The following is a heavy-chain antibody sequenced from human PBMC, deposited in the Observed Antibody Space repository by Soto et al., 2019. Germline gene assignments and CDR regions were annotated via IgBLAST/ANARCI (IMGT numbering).Heavy chain of an antibody. CDR1: GGSISSGDYY. CDR2: IHHRGNT. V-gene: IGHV4-31*03. J-gene: IGHJ3*01. Sequence: QVQLQQSGPGLVKPSQTLSLTCTVSGGSISSGDYYWNWIRQHPEKGLEWIGSIHHRGNTYYSPSIESRISISIDASKNQFSLRLSSVTAADTAVYYCAREGGSYDSGGFLIRGAFDVWGQGTTVTVSP. D-gene: IGHD3-22*01. CDR3: AREGGSYDSGGFLIRGAFDV.